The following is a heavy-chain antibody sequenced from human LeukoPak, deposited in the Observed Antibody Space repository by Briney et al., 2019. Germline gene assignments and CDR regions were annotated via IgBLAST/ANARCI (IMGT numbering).Heavy chain of an antibody. J-gene: IGHJ3*02. Sequence: SETLSLTCTVSGGSISSYYWSWIRQPPGKGLEWIGYIYYSGSTNYNPSLKSRVTISVDTSKNQFSLKLSSVTAADTAAYYCARGVHYDFWSGYSIPLDAFDIWGQGTMVTVSS. V-gene: IGHV4-59*08. D-gene: IGHD3-3*01. CDR3: ARGVHYDFWSGYSIPLDAFDI. CDR2: IYYSGST. CDR1: GGSISSYY.